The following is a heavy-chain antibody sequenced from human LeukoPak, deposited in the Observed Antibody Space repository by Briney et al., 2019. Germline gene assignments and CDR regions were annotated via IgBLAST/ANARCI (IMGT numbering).Heavy chain of an antibody. J-gene: IGHJ5*02. D-gene: IGHD2-2*01. V-gene: IGHV4-34*01. CDR1: GGSISGHH. CDR3: ASLNRCSSTSCGNWFDP. CDR2: INHSGST. Sequence: SETLSLTCTVSGGSISGHHWSWIRQPPGKGLEWIGEINHSGSTNYNPSLKSRVTISVDTSKNQFSLKLSSVTAADTAVYYCASLNRCSSTSCGNWFDPWGQGTLVTVSS.